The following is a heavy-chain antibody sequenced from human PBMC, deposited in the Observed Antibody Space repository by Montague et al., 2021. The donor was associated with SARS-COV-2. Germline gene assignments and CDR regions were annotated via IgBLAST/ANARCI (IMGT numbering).Heavy chain of an antibody. J-gene: IGHJ6*02. Sequence: AISGDSVSSNSATWNWVRQSPSRGLEWLGRTYYRSKWYNDYAVXVRGRVTINPDTSKNQFSLQLNSVTPEDTAIYYCTSGREGNYNVMDVWGQGTTVTVSS. V-gene: IGHV6-1*01. D-gene: IGHD1-1*01. CDR1: GDSVSSNSAT. CDR3: TSGREGNYNVMDV. CDR2: TYYRSKWYN.